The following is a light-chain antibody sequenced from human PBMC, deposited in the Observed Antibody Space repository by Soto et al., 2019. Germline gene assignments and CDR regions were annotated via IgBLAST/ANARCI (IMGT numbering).Light chain of an antibody. Sequence: QSLLTQPPSASGTPGQRVTISCSGSSSNIGGNTVNWYQQLPGTAPKLLIYRNNQRSSGVPDRFSGSKSGTSASLAISGLQSEDEADYHCAAWDDSLNGYGFGTGTKVTVL. CDR1: SSNIGGNT. J-gene: IGLJ1*01. CDR2: RNN. V-gene: IGLV1-44*01. CDR3: AAWDDSLNGYG.